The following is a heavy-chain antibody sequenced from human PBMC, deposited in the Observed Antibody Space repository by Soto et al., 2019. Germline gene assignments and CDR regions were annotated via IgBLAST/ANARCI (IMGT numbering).Heavy chain of an antibody. Sequence: GGSLRLSCTASGLTIRNYVMHWVRQAPGKGLEWVSLITNNENITYYADSVKGRFTVSRDNSKNTLYLQMNSLRAEDTAVYYCAKVFVFTIREGFDYWGLGTLVTVSS. V-gene: IGHV3-30*18. D-gene: IGHD3-3*01. J-gene: IGHJ4*02. CDR1: GLTIRNYV. CDR2: ITNNENIT. CDR3: AKVFVFTIREGFDY.